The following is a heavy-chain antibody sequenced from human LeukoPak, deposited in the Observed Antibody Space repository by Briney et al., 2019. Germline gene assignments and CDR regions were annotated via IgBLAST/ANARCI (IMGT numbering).Heavy chain of an antibody. Sequence: PGGSLRLSCAASGFTFSDYYMSWIRQAPGKGLEWVSYISSSDSTIYYADSVKGRFTISRDNAKNSLYLQMNSLRAKDTAIYYCARGLPATLLDYWGQGTLVTVSS. CDR2: ISSSDSTI. J-gene: IGHJ4*02. CDR3: ARGLPATLLDY. CDR1: GFTFSDYY. V-gene: IGHV3-11*01. D-gene: IGHD2-2*01.